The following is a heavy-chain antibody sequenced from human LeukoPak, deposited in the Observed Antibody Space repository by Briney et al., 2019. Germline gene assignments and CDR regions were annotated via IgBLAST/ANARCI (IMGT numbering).Heavy chain of an antibody. CDR3: ARAAAPYYYGSGSYYGYYYYYMDV. CDR2: IYHSGNT. D-gene: IGHD3-10*01. V-gene: IGHV4-38-2*02. CDR1: GYSISSGYY. Sequence: PSETLSLTCTVSGYSISSGYYWAWIRQPPGKGLEWIGSIYHSGNTYYNPSLKSRVTISVETSKNQFSQKLSSVTAADTAVYYCARAAAPYYYGSGSYYGYYYYYMDVWGKGTTVTISS. J-gene: IGHJ6*03.